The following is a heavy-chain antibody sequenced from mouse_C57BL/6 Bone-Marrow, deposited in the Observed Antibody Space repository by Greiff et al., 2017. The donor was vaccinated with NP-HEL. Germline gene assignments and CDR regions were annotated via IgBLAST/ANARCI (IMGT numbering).Heavy chain of an antibody. Sequence: EVKVEESGGGLVQPGGSLKLSCAASGFTFSDYYMYWVRQTPEKRLEWVAYISNGGGSTYYPDTVKGRFTISRDNAKNTLYLQMSRLKSEDTAVYYCARHKRLRDARDYWGQGTSVTVSS. CDR2: ISNGGGST. CDR1: GFTFSDYY. CDR3: ARHKRLRDARDY. V-gene: IGHV5-12*01. J-gene: IGHJ4*01. D-gene: IGHD2-4*01.